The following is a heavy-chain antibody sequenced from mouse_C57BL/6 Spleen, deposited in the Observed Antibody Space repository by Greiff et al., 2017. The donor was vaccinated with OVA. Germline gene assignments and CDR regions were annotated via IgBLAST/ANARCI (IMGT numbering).Heavy chain of an antibody. CDR1: GYTFTSYW. CDR2: IDPSDSYT. V-gene: IGHV1-50*01. CDR3: ARPTLTGTGAY. Sequence: QVQLQQSGAELVKPGASVKLSCKASGYTFTSYWMQWVKQRPGQGLEWIGEIDPSDSYTNYNQKFKGKATLTVDTSSSTAYMQLSSLTSEDSAVYYCARPTLTGTGAYWGQGTTLTVSS. D-gene: IGHD4-1*01. J-gene: IGHJ2*01.